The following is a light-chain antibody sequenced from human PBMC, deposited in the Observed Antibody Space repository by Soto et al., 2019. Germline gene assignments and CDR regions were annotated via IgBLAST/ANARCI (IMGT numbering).Light chain of an antibody. Sequence: QSALTQPPSASGSPGQSVTISCTGTRSDIGGYNYVAWYQKHPGKAPKVIIYEVNKRPSGVPARFSGSKSGNTAALTVSGLQAEDEADYYCSSYAGSDNVLFGGGTKLTVL. CDR3: SSYAGSDNVL. V-gene: IGLV2-8*01. CDR1: RSDIGGYNY. J-gene: IGLJ2*01. CDR2: EVN.